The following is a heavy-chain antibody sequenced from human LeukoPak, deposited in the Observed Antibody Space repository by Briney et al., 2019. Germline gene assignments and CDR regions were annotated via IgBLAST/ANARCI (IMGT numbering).Heavy chain of an antibody. CDR2: INWNGGST. D-gene: IGHD3-10*01. V-gene: IGHV3-20*04. CDR1: GFTFDDYG. Sequence: GGSLRLSCAASGFTFDDYGMSWVRQAPGKGLEWASGINWNGGSTGYADSVKGRFTISRDNAKNSLYLQMNSLRAEDTALYYCARHLGLWFGELLIPGAFDIWGQGTMVTVSS. CDR3: ARHLGLWFGELLIPGAFDI. J-gene: IGHJ3*02.